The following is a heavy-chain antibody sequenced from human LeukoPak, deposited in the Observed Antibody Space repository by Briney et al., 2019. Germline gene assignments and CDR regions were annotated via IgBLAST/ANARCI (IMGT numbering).Heavy chain of an antibody. CDR3: AKVGYCSSTSCPYFDY. Sequence: GGSLRLSCVASGFPFSSYWMTWVRQAPGKGLEWVSAISGSGGSTYYADSVKGRFTISRDNSKNTLYLQMNSLRAEDTAVYYCAKVGYCSSTSCPYFDYWGQGTLVTVSS. CDR2: ISGSGGST. J-gene: IGHJ4*02. V-gene: IGHV3-23*01. D-gene: IGHD2-2*01. CDR1: GFPFSSYW.